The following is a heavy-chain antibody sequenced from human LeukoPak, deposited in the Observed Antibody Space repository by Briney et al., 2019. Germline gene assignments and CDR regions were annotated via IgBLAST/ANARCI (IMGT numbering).Heavy chain of an antibody. V-gene: IGHV3-21*01. CDR2: ISSGSNYI. J-gene: IGHJ4*02. CDR3: AREAYCSGGSCYYFDY. CDR1: GFTFSSYT. Sequence: PGGSLRLSCAASGFTFSSYTMNWVRQAPGKGLEWVSSISSGSNYIYYADSLKGRFTISRDNARNSLYLQMNSLRAEDTAVYYCAREAYCSGGSCYYFDYWGQGTLVIVSS. D-gene: IGHD2-15*01.